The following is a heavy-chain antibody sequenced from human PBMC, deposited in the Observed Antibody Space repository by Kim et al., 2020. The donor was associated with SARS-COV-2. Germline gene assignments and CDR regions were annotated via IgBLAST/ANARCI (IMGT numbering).Heavy chain of an antibody. D-gene: IGHD3-22*01. J-gene: IGHJ3*02. CDR3: ARYYYDSSGPTRRYAFDI. Sequence: KSRVTISVDTSKNQFSLKLSSVTAADTAVYYCARYYYDSSGPTRRYAFDIWGQGTMVTVSS. V-gene: IGHV4-30-2*04.